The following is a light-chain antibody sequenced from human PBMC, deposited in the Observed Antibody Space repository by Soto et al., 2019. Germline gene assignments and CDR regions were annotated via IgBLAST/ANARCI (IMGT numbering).Light chain of an antibody. CDR3: QVWDSSSDHVV. J-gene: IGLJ2*01. CDR1: DIGTKS. CDR2: YDW. Sequence: SYELTQPPSVSVAPGKTATITCGGNDIGTKSVHWYQRQPGQAPVLVIFYDWDRPSGIPERFSGSNPGNTATLTISRVEAGDEADYYCQVWDSSSDHVVFGGGTKLTVL. V-gene: IGLV3-21*04.